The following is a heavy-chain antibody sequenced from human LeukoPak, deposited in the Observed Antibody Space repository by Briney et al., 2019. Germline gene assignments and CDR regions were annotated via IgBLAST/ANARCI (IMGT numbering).Heavy chain of an antibody. J-gene: IGHJ3*02. Sequence: GASVKVSCKASGYTFTGYYMHWVRQAPGQGLEWMGRINPNSGGTNYAQKFQGRVTMTRDTSISTAYMELSGLRSDDTAVYYCARAGDSSGYYYGAFDIWGQGTMVTVSS. D-gene: IGHD3-22*01. CDR2: INPNSGGT. CDR1: GYTFTGYY. CDR3: ARAGDSSGYYYGAFDI. V-gene: IGHV1-2*06.